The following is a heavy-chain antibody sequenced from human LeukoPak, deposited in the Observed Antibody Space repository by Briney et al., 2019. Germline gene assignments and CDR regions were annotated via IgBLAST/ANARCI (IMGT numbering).Heavy chain of an antibody. J-gene: IGHJ4*02. CDR2: IYYIGST. CDR1: GGSISSSSYY. CDR3: ARSDFWSGSPEPYYFDY. V-gene: IGHV4-39*07. D-gene: IGHD3-3*01. Sequence: SEILSLTCTVSGGSISSSSYYWGWIRQPPGKGLEWIGNIYYIGSTFYDPSLRSRVTISLDTSKNQFSLKLSSVTAADTAVYYCARSDFWSGSPEPYYFDYWGQGTLVTVSS.